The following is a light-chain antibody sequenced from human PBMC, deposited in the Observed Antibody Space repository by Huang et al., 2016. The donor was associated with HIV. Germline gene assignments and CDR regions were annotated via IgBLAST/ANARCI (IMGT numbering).Light chain of an antibody. CDR2: GAS. CDR1: QSVSRN. Sequence: EIVMTQSPATRSVSPGESATLSCRASQSVSRNLAWYQQKPGQTPKLLSYGASTRASGSPARCGGRGSGGEVTLTITSLQSEDFADYYCQQYDKWPPGWTFGQGTRVEIK. V-gene: IGKV3-15*01. CDR3: QQYDKWPPGWT. J-gene: IGKJ1*01.